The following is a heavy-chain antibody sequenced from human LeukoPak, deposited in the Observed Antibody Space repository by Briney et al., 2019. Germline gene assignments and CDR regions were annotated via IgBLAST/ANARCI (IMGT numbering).Heavy chain of an antibody. J-gene: IGHJ4*02. D-gene: IGHD3-10*01. CDR2: ISWNSGSI. CDR1: GFTFDDYA. Sequence: GGSLRFSCAASGFTFDDYAMHWVRQAPGKGLEWVSGISWNSGSIGYADSVKGRFTISRDNAKNSLYLQMNSLRAEDTALYYCAKGLYGSGSKLDYWGQGTLVTVSS. CDR3: AKGLYGSGSKLDY. V-gene: IGHV3-9*01.